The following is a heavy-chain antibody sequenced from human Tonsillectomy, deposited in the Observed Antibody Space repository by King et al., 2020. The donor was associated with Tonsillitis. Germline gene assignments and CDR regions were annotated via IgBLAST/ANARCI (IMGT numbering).Heavy chain of an antibody. CDR2: ISSSGSTI. CDR1: GFTFSDYY. J-gene: IGHJ4*02. Sequence: VQLVESGGALVKPGGSMRLSCAASGFTFSDYYMSWIRQDPGKGLEWVSYISSSGSTIYYADSVKGRFTISRDNAKNSLHLQMNSLRAEDTAVYYCASALGGVAVVATVAYWGQGTLFTVSS. D-gene: IGHD2-15*01. V-gene: IGHV3-11*01. CDR3: ASALGGVAVVATVAY.